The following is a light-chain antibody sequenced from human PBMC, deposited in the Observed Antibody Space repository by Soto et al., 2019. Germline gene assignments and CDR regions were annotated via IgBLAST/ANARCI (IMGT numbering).Light chain of an antibody. J-gene: IGLJ1*01. Sequence: QSALTQPASVSGSPGQSITISCTGTSSDVGGYNYVSWYQQHPVKAPKLMIYDVTNRPSGVSDRFSGSKSGNTASLTISGLQAEDEVDYYGSSYTSSSTPYLFGTGTKVTGL. V-gene: IGLV2-14*01. CDR3: SSYTSSSTPYL. CDR1: SSDVGGYNY. CDR2: DVT.